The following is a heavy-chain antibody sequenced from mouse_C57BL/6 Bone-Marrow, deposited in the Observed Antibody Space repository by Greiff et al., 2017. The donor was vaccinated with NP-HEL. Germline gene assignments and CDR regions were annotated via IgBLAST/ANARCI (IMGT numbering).Heavy chain of an antibody. D-gene: IGHD1-1*01. V-gene: IGHV1-55*01. Sequence: VQLQQPGAELVKPGASVKMSCKASGYTFTSYWITWVKQRPGQGLEWIGDIYPGSGSTNYNEKFKSKATLTVATSSSPAYMQLSSLTSEDSAVYYCARGGIPYYYGSSYDYYAMDYWGQGTSVTVSS. CDR3: ARGGIPYYYGSSYDYYAMDY. CDR2: IYPGSGST. J-gene: IGHJ4*01. CDR1: GYTFTSYW.